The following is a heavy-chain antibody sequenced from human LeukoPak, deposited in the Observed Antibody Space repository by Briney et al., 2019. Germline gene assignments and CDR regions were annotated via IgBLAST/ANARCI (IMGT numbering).Heavy chain of an antibody. J-gene: IGHJ5*02. CDR2: ISSSSSYI. V-gene: IGHV3-21*01. CDR3: ARALWDDVDWFDH. D-gene: IGHD1-1*01. Sequence: GGSLRLSCAASGFTFSSYSMNWVRQAPGKGLEWVSSISSSSSYIYYADSVKGRFTISRDNAKNSLYLQMNSLRAEDTAVYYCARALWDDVDWFDHWGQGTLVTVSS. CDR1: GFTFSSYS.